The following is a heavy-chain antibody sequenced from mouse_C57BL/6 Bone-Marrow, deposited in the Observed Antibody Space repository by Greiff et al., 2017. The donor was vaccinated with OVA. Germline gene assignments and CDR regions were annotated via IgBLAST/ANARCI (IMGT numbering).Heavy chain of an antibody. CDR3: ARSGLPRFDY. CDR1: GYTFTSYW. D-gene: IGHD2-2*01. CDR2: IDPSDSYT. Sequence: VQLQQSGAELVMPGASVKLSCKASGYTFTSYWMHWVKQRPGQGLEWIGEIDPSDSYTNYNQKFKGKSTLTVDKSSSTAYMQLSSLTSEDSAVYYCARSGLPRFDYWGQGTTLTVSS. V-gene: IGHV1-69*01. J-gene: IGHJ2*01.